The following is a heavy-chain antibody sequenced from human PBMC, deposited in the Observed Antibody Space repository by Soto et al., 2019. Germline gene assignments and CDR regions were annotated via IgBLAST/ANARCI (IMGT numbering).Heavy chain of an antibody. Sequence: GGSLRLSCAASGFTFSSYGMHWVRQAPGKGLEWVAVISYDGSNKYYADSVKGRFTISRDNSKNTLYLQMNSLRAEDTAVYYCAKTAREYGDYDVLDYWGQGTLVTVSS. V-gene: IGHV3-30*18. J-gene: IGHJ4*02. CDR3: AKTAREYGDYDVLDY. CDR1: GFTFSSYG. CDR2: ISYDGSNK. D-gene: IGHD4-17*01.